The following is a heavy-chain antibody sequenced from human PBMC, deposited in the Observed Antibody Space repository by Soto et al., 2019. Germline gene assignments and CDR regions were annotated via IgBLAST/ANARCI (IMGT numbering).Heavy chain of an antibody. CDR1: GGSISSSSYF. CDR3: ASLRGYSYGYCDL. D-gene: IGHD5-18*01. Sequence: QLQLRESGPGLVKPSETLSLTCTVSGGSISSSSYFWGWIRQPPGKGLEWIGSIYYRGNTYYNPSLKSRVTISVDTSKNQFSLNLRSVTAADTAVYYCASLRGYSYGYCDLWGQGTLVTVSS. CDR2: IYYRGNT. V-gene: IGHV4-39*01. J-gene: IGHJ4*02.